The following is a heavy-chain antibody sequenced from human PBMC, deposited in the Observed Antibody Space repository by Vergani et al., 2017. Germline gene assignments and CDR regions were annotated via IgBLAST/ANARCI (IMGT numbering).Heavy chain of an antibody. J-gene: IGHJ3*01. CDR2: MSWDSGAV. CDR1: GITFWKFG. V-gene: IGHV3-9*01. Sequence: EVDLVESGGGLAQPGGSLRLSCEASGITFWKFGMDWVRHGPGKGLEWVSGMSWDSGAVDYADSVRGRFTITRDKAMNSLFLEMNSLRFEDTAVYFCTNGSVYSHDGAGHGYDPYTGFDLWGQGTLVTVSS. CDR3: TNGSVYSHDGAGHGYDPYTGFDL. D-gene: IGHD5-12*01.